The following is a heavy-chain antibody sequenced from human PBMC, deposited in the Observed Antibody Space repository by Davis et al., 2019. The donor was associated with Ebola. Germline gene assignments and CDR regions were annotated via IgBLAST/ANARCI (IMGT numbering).Heavy chain of an antibody. CDR2: INPNSGGT. J-gene: IGHJ6*02. CDR3: ARGEGLVPLYYYYYGMDV. CDR1: GYTFTGYY. Sequence: ASVKVSCKASGYTFTGYYMHWVRQAPGQGLEWMGWINPNSGGTNYAQKFQGWVTMTRDTSISTAYMELSRLRSDDTAVYYCARGEGLVPLYYYYYGMDVWGQGTTVTVSS. V-gene: IGHV1-2*04. D-gene: IGHD6-19*01.